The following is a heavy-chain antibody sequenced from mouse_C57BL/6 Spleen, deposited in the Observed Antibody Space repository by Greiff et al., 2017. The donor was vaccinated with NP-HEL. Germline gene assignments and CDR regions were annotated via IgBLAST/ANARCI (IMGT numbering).Heavy chain of an antibody. J-gene: IGHJ3*01. CDR3: AKPGNLYSNYGGFAY. CDR2: IWGDGST. D-gene: IGHD2-5*01. Sequence: QVQLKESGPGLVAPSQSLSITCTVSGFSLTSYGVSWVRQPPGKGLEWLGVIWGDGSTNYHSAPISRPSISKDNSKSQVFLKLTSLQTDDTATYYCAKPGNLYSNYGGFAYWGQGTLVTVSA. CDR1: GFSLTSYG. V-gene: IGHV2-3*01.